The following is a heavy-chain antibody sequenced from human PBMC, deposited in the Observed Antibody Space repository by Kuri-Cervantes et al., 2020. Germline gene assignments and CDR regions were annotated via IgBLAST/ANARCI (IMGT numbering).Heavy chain of an antibody. D-gene: IGHD3-16*02. J-gene: IGHJ6*02. CDR3: ARAIGMGTYYSYGMDV. V-gene: IGHV1-8*02. CDR1: GCTFTGNY. CDR2: INPNSGNT. Sequence: ASVQVSCKASGCTFTGNYMHWVRQAPGQGLEWMGWINPNSGNTGYAQKFQGRVTMTRNTSISTAYMELSSLRSEDTAVYYCARAIGMGTYYSYGMDVWGQGTTVTVSS.